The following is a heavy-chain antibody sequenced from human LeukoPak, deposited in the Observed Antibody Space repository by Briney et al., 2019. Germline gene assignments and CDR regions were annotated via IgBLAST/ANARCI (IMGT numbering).Heavy chain of an antibody. V-gene: IGHV3-21*01. CDR1: GFTFSDYY. Sequence: GGSLRLSWAASGFTFSDYYMSWVRQAPGKGLEWVSSISSSSSYIYYADSVKGRFTISRDNAKNSLYLQMNSLRAEDTAVYYCAREGVGATTGEWGQGTLVTVSS. D-gene: IGHD1-26*01. CDR2: ISSSSSYI. CDR3: AREGVGATTGE. J-gene: IGHJ4*02.